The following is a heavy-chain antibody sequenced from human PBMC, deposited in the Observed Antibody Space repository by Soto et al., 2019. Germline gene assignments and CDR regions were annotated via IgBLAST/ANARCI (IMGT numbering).Heavy chain of an antibody. CDR3: ARVPGYCTNGVCYYYYGMDV. D-gene: IGHD2-8*01. Sequence: QVQLQESGPGLVKPSETLSLTCTVSGGSISSYYWSWIRQPPGKGLEWIGYIYYSGSTNYNPSLKSRVTISVETSKNQFSLKLSSVTAADTAVYYCARVPGYCTNGVCYYYYGMDVWGQGTTVTVSS. J-gene: IGHJ6*02. CDR1: GGSISSYY. V-gene: IGHV4-59*01. CDR2: IYYSGST.